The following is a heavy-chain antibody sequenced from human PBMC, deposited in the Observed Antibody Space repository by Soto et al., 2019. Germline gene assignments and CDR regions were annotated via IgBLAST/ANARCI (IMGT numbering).Heavy chain of an antibody. J-gene: IGHJ4*02. CDR1: RLTFSNNW. D-gene: IGHD2-2*01. Sequence: PGGSLRLSCAASRLTFSNNWMHWVRQAPGKGLVWVSRISSDGSSATYADSVKGRFSISRDNAKNTLYLQMNSLRAEDTAVYYCVGSYQFEYWGQGTQVTVSS. CDR3: VGSYQFEY. CDR2: ISSDGSSA. V-gene: IGHV3-74*01.